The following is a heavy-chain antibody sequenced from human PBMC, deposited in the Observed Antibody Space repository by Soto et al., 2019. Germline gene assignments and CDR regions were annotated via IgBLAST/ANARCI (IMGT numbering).Heavy chain of an antibody. CDR2: ISSSSSYI. CDR1: GFTFSSYS. V-gene: IGHV3-21*01. CDR3: ARDYYDFWSGYYHGMDV. Sequence: GGSLRLSCAASGFTFSSYSMNWVRQAPGKGLEWVSSISSSSSYIYYADSVKGRFTISRDNAKNSLYLQMNSLRAEDTAVYYCARDYYDFWSGYYHGMDVWGQGTTVTSP. J-gene: IGHJ6*02. D-gene: IGHD3-3*01.